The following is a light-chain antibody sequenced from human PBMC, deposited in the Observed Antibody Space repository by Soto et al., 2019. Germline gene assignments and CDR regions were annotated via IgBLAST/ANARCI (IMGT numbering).Light chain of an antibody. CDR1: QGIRDD. J-gene: IGKJ1*01. V-gene: IGKV1-17*01. CDR3: LQHNSHPWT. CDR2: GAS. Sequence: DIQMTQSPSSLSASVGDRVTITCRASQGIRDDLTWYQQKPGKAPKRLIYGASSLQSGVPSRFSGSASGTEFTLTISSLQPEDFATYYCLQHNSHPWTFGQGTKVEIK.